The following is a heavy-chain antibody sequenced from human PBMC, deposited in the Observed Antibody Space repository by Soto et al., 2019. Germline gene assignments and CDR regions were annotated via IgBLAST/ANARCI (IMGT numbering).Heavy chain of an antibody. CDR1: GGSISSYY. Sequence: PSETLSLTCTVSGGSISSYYCSWIRQAAGKGLEWIGRIHTSGSPNYNPSLKSRVTMSADTSKSQFSLKLTSVTAADTAVYYCATGGTYFDYWGQGTLVTVSS. V-gene: IGHV4-4*07. CDR2: IHTSGSP. J-gene: IGHJ4*02. CDR3: ATGGTYFDY.